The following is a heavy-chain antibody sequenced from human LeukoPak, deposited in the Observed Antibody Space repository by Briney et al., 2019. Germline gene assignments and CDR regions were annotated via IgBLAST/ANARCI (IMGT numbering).Heavy chain of an antibody. D-gene: IGHD6-6*01. Sequence: PVGSLRLSRAASGFTFSSYAMHWVRQAPGKGLEYVSGIGSNGGSTDYANSVKGRFTISSDNSKNTVYLQMGSLRGEGVAVYYCARVSSSSGNDYWRQGTL. CDR3: ARVSSSSGNDY. J-gene: IGHJ4*02. CDR1: GFTFSSYA. V-gene: IGHV3-64*01. CDR2: IGSNGGST.